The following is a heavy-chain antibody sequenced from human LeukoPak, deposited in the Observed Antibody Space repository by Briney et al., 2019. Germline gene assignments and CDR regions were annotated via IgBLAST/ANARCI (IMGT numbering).Heavy chain of an antibody. CDR1: GGTFSSYA. J-gene: IGHJ4*02. D-gene: IGHD3-3*01. Sequence: SVKVSCKASGGTFSSYAISWVRQAPGQGLEWMGRIIPIFGTANYAQKFQGRVTITTDESTSTAYMELSSLRSEDTAVYYCASSSYYDFWSASYFDYGAREPWSPSPQ. CDR2: IIPIFGTA. CDR3: ASSSYYDFWSASYFDY. V-gene: IGHV1-69*05.